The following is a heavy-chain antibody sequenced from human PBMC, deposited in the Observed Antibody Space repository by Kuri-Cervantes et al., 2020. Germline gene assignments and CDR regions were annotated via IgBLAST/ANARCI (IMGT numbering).Heavy chain of an antibody. Sequence: GESLKISCAASGFMFSTYGMHWVRQAPGKGLEWVALIWNDGSYKYFEDSVKGRFTISRDNSKKTVSLQINSLRAEDTAVYYCARETRFPYYYMDVWGKGTTVTVSS. CDR1: GFMFSTYG. J-gene: IGHJ6*03. V-gene: IGHV3-33*01. CDR2: IWNDGSYK. CDR3: ARETRFPYYYMDV.